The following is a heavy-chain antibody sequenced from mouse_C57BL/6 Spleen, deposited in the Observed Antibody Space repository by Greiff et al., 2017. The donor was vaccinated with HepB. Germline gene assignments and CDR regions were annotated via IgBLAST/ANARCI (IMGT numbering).Heavy chain of an antibody. Sequence: EVQLQQSGPELVKPGASVKISCKASGYTFTDYYMNWVKQSHGKSLEWIGDINPNNGGTSYNQKFKGKATLTVDKSSSTAYMELRSLTSEDSAVYYCARLGRRRNWYFDVWGTGTTVTVAS. CDR3: ARLGRRRNWYFDV. V-gene: IGHV1-26*01. CDR2: INPNNGGT. CDR1: GYTFTDYY. D-gene: IGHD1-2*01. J-gene: IGHJ1*03.